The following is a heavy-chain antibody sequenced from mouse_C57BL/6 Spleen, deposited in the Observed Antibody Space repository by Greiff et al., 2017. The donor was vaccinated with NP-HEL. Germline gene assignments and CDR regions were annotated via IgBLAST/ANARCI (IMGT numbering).Heavy chain of an antibody. CDR3: TASDYYGSISYFDY. J-gene: IGHJ2*01. Sequence: VQVVESGGGLVQPGGSMKLSCVASGFTFSNYWMNWVRQSPEKGLEWVAQIRLKSDNYATHYAESVKGRFTISRDDSKSSVYLQMNNLRAEDTGIYYCTASDYYGSISYFDYWGQGTTLTVSS. D-gene: IGHD1-1*01. V-gene: IGHV6-3*01. CDR1: GFTFSNYW. CDR2: IRLKSDNYAT.